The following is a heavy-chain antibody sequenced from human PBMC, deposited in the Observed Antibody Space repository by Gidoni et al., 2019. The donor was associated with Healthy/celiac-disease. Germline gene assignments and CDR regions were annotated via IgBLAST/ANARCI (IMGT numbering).Heavy chain of an antibody. CDR3: ATDTNIAVAGSFDY. J-gene: IGHJ4*02. CDR2: INAGNGNT. V-gene: IGHV1-3*01. Sequence: QVQLVQSGAEVKKPGASVKVSCKASGYTFTSYAMHWVRQAPGQRLEWMGWINAGNGNTKYSQKFQGRGTITRDTAASTAYMELSSLRSEDTAVYYCATDTNIAVAGSFDYWGQGTLVTVSS. D-gene: IGHD6-19*01. CDR1: GYTFTSYA.